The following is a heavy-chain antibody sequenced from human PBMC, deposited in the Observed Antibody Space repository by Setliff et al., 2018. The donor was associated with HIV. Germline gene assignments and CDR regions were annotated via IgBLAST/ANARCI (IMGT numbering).Heavy chain of an antibody. V-gene: IGHV4-34*01. CDR2: INRGGST. J-gene: IGHJ4*02. Sequence: SETLSLTCAVYGGSFSDYYWSWIRQPPGKGLEWIGEINRGGSTYYNPSLKSRVTISVDTSKNQLSLKLTSMTAADTAVYYCARSQPDTIFGVVVFDSWGQGTLVTVSS. CDR1: GGSFSDYY. CDR3: ARSQPDTIFGVVVFDS. D-gene: IGHD3-3*01.